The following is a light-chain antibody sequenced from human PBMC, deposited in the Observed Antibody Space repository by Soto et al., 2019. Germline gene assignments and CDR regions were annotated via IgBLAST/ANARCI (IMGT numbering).Light chain of an antibody. Sequence: QSALTQPASVSGSPGQSITISCTGTSSDVGGYNYVSWYQQHPGKAPKLMIYEVSNRPSGVSNHFSGSKSGNTASLTISGLQAEYEADYYCSSYTSSSIDYVFGTGTKLTVL. CDR2: EVS. J-gene: IGLJ1*01. CDR1: SSDVGGYNY. V-gene: IGLV2-14*01. CDR3: SSYTSSSIDYV.